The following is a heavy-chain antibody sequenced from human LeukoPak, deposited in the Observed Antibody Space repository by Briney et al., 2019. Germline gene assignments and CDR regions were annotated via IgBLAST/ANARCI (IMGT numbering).Heavy chain of an antibody. D-gene: IGHD3-3*01. CDR1: GFTFSNYW. Sequence: GGSLRLSCAASGFTFSNYWMHWVRQAPGKGLVWVSRINSDGINTSYADSVKGRFTISRDNAKNTLNLQMNSLKTEDTAVYYCTRDTSNDFWSGYYTIPDYWGQGTLVTVSS. V-gene: IGHV3-74*01. CDR3: TRDTSNDFWSGYYTIPDY. CDR2: INSDGINT. J-gene: IGHJ4*02.